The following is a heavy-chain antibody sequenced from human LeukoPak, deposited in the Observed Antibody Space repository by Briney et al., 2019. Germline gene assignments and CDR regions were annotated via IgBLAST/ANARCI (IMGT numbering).Heavy chain of an antibody. CDR3: ATQDGYDNSGHYGY. Sequence: PGGSLRLSCAASGFSFSNFGMHWVRQAPGKGLEWVAVISYDGSNKYFADSVKGRFTISRDNSKNTLYLQMNSLRAEDTAVYYCATQDGYDNSGHYGYWGLGTLVTVSS. CDR2: ISYDGSNK. D-gene: IGHD3-22*01. J-gene: IGHJ4*02. CDR1: GFSFSNFG. V-gene: IGHV3-30*03.